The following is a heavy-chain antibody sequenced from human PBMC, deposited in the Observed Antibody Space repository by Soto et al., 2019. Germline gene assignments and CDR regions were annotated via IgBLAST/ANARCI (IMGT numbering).Heavy chain of an antibody. CDR3: ARDTGSGMDYFDF. Sequence: SETLSLTCAVSGYSISSGDYWGWIRQPPGKGLEWIGSIFHSGNAYYNPSLKSRVTISIDTSKDQFSLKLTSVTATDTAVYYCARDTGSGMDYFDFWGQGTLVTVSS. D-gene: IGHD6-19*01. CDR2: IFHSGNA. CDR1: GYSISSGDY. V-gene: IGHV4-38-2*02. J-gene: IGHJ4*02.